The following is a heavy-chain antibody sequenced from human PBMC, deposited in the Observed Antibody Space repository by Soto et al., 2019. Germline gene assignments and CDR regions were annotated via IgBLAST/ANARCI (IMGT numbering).Heavy chain of an antibody. CDR1: GFTFSSYA. V-gene: IGHV3-23*01. Sequence: GGSLRLSCAASGFTFSSYAMSWVRQAPGKGLEWVSAISGSGGSTYYADSVKGRFTISRDSSKNTLYLQMNGLRAEDTAVYYCAKDESNYYDSSEWGYFDYWGQGTLVTVSS. CDR2: ISGSGGST. J-gene: IGHJ4*02. D-gene: IGHD3-22*01. CDR3: AKDESNYYDSSEWGYFDY.